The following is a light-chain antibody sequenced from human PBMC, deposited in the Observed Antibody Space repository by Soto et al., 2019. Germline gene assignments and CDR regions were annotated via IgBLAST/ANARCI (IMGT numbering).Light chain of an antibody. CDR2: GAF. J-gene: IGKJ1*01. Sequence: EIVMTQSPVTLSVSPGERATLSCRASQSVRSNLAWYQQKPGQAPRLLIYGAFTRATGIPTRFSGTGSGTEFTLTISSLQSEDFALYYCQQYNDWPLTFGQGTKVEV. V-gene: IGKV3-15*01. CDR1: QSVRSN. CDR3: QQYNDWPLT.